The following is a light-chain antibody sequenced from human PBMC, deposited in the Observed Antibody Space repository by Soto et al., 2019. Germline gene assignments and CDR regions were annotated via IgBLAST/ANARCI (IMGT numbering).Light chain of an antibody. CDR3: QQRSNWPPIT. Sequence: IVLTRPPGTLSSSPGERATLSCRASQSVSSYLAWHQQKPGQAPRLLIYDASNRATGIPARFSGSGSGTDFTLTISSLEPEDFAVYYCQQRSNWPPITFGQGTRLEIK. CDR1: QSVSSY. CDR2: DAS. V-gene: IGKV3-11*01. J-gene: IGKJ5*01.